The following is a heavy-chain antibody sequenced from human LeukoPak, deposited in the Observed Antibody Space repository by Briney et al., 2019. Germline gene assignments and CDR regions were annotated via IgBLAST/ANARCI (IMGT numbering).Heavy chain of an antibody. CDR2: FDPEDGET. CDR3: AKNYDILTGYYVVAFDI. D-gene: IGHD3-9*01. Sequence: ASVKVSCKVSGDTLSELSMYWVRQAPGKGLEWMGGFDPEDGETIYAQKFQGRVTMTEDTSTDTAYMELSGLRSEDTAVYYCAKNYDILTGYYVVAFDIWGQGTMVTVSS. J-gene: IGHJ3*02. V-gene: IGHV1-24*01. CDR1: GDTLSELS.